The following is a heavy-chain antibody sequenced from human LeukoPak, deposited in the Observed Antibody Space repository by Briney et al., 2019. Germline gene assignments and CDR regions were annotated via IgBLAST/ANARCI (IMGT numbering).Heavy chain of an antibody. J-gene: IGHJ3*02. CDR2: INPNSGGT. D-gene: IGHD3-3*01. CDR3: AREPPADYDFWSGYPSPSNDAFDI. V-gene: IGHV1-2*02. CDR1: GYTFTGYY. Sequence: ASVKVSCKASGYTFTGYYMHWVRQAPGQGLEWMGWINPNSGGTNYAQKFQGRVTMTRDTSISTAYMELSSLRSEDTAVYYCAREPPADYDFWSGYPSPSNDAFDIWGQGTMVTVSS.